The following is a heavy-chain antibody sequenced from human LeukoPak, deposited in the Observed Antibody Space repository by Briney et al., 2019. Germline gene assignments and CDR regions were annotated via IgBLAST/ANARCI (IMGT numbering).Heavy chain of an antibody. CDR2: IIPIFGTA. Sequence: SAKVSCKASGGTFSSYAISWVRQPPGQGLEWMGGIIPIFGTANYAQKFQGRVTITADESTSTAYMELSSLRSEDTAVYYCAIPNYDILTGPDLYYFDYWGQGTLVTVSS. CDR1: GGTFSSYA. J-gene: IGHJ4*02. CDR3: AIPNYDILTGPDLYYFDY. V-gene: IGHV1-69*13. D-gene: IGHD3-9*01.